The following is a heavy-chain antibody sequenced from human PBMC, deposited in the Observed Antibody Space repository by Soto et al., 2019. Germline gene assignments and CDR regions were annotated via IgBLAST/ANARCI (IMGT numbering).Heavy chain of an antibody. D-gene: IGHD6-6*01. V-gene: IGHV4-31*03. CDR3: ARAPKVSGSSQTRPDF. J-gene: IGHJ4*02. CDR1: GGSISSGGYY. CDR2: IYYSGST. Sequence: SETLSLTCTVSGGSISSGGYYWSWIRQHPGKGLEWIGGIYYSGSTYYNPSLKSRVTISVDTSKNQFSLKLSSVTAADTAVYYCARAPKVSGSSQTRPDFWGQGTLVTVSS.